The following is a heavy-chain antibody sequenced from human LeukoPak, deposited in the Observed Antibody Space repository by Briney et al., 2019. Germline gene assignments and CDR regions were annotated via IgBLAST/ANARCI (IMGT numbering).Heavy chain of an antibody. J-gene: IGHJ3*02. CDR2: ISAYNGNT. CDR3: ARDLATMTVPAVNI. D-gene: IGHD3-22*01. V-gene: IGHV1-18*01. Sequence: ASVKVSCKASGYTFTSYGISWVRQAPGQGLEWMGWISAYNGNTNYAQKLQGRVTMTTDTSTSTAYMELRSLRSDDTAVYYCARDLATMTVPAVNIWGQGTMVTVSS. CDR1: GYTFTSYG.